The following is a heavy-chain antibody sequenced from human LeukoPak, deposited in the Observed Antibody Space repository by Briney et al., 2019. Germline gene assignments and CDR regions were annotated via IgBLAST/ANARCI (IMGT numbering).Heavy chain of an antibody. J-gene: IGHJ4*02. CDR2: INHSGST. Sequence: SETLSLTCAVYGGSFSGYYWSWVRQPPGKGLEWIGEINHSGSTNYNPSLKSRVTISVDTSKNQFSLKLSSVTAADTAVYYCARLFSGNYDFWSGYSHYFDYGGQRTLGTVSS. V-gene: IGHV4-34*01. CDR3: ARLFSGNYDFWSGYSHYFDY. CDR1: GGSFSGYY. D-gene: IGHD3-3*01.